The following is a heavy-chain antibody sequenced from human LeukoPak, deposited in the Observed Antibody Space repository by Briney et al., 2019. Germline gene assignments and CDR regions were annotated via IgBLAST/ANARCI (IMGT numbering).Heavy chain of an antibody. V-gene: IGHV1-18*01. D-gene: IGHD1-1*01. J-gene: IGHJ6*03. CDR1: GYTFTSYG. CDR2: ISAYNGNT. CDR3: ARVLEITNYYYYMDV. Sequence: GASVKVSCKASGYTFTSYGISWVRQAPGQGLEWMGWISAYNGNTFYAQNLQGRVTMTTDTSTSTAYMELRSLTSDDTAVCYCARVLEITNYYYYMDVWGKGTTVTVSS.